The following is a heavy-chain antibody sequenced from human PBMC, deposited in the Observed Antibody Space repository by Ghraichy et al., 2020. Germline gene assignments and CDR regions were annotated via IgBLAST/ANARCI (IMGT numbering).Heavy chain of an antibody. CDR3: ARHHWRGNDAFDI. D-gene: IGHD3-16*01. V-gene: IGHV4-39*01. CDR1: GGSISSNDDY. Sequence: SETLSLTCTVSGGSISSNDDYWGWIRQPPGKGLEWIGSIFYNGNVYYNPSLKSRVTISVDTSKNQFYLKLSSVTAADTAVYYCARHHWRGNDAFDIWGQGPLVTVPS. CDR2: IFYNGNV. J-gene: IGHJ3*02.